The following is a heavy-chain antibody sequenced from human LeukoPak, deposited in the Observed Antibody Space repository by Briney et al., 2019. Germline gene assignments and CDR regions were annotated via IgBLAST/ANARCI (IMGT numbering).Heavy chain of an antibody. V-gene: IGHV3-74*01. CDR3: ARETGTIGYYMDV. CDR1: GFTFSSHS. CDR2: INRDGKIT. D-gene: IGHD2-8*01. Sequence: PGGSLRLSCAASGFTFSSHSMHRVRQAPGKGLVWVSRINRDGKITRYADSVEGRFTISRDNAKNSLYLQMSSLRAEDTAVYYCARETGTIGYYMDVWGKGTTVTVSS. J-gene: IGHJ6*03.